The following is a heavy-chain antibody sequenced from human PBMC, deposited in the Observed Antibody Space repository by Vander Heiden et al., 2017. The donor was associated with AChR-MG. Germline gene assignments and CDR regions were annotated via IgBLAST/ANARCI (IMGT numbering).Heavy chain of an antibody. J-gene: IGHJ4*02. D-gene: IGHD1-1*01. CDR3: TKFSGRTGTHFDY. Sequence: QVQLVESGGGVVQPGTSLRPSCAASGFTFSDYDMHWVRQAPGKGLEWVAFISYDGNDKYYADSVKGRFTLSRDNSKNALYLQMNSLRPEDTAVYHCTKFSGRTGTHFDYWGQGTLVTVSS. CDR2: ISYDGNDK. V-gene: IGHV3-30*18. CDR1: GFTFSDYD.